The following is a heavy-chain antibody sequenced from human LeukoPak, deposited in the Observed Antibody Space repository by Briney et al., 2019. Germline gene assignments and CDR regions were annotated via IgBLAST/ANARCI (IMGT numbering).Heavy chain of an antibody. V-gene: IGHV4-4*02. J-gene: IGHJ4*02. CDR2: IYHSGST. CDR3: ARGGVVVPAASDYFDY. Sequence: PSETLSLTCAVSGGSISSSNWWSWVRQPPGKGLEWIGEIYHSGSTNYNPSLKSRVTISVDKSKNQFSLKLSSVTAADTAVYYCARGGVVVPAASDYFDYWGQGTLVTVSS. CDR1: GGSISSSNW. D-gene: IGHD2-2*01.